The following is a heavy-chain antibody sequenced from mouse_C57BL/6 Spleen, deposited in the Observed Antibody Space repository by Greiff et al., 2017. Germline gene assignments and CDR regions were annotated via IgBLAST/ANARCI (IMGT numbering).Heavy chain of an antibody. CDR1: GFTFSNYW. V-gene: IGHV6-3*01. D-gene: IGHD1-1*01. Sequence: EVQGVESGGGLVQPGGSMKLSCVASGFTFSNYWMNWVRQSPEKGLEWVAQIRLKSDNYATHYAESVKGRFTISRDDSKSSVYLQMNNLRAEDTGIYYCTVTTVVGGVDYWGQGTTLTVSS. CDR2: IRLKSDNYAT. J-gene: IGHJ2*01. CDR3: TVTTVVGGVDY.